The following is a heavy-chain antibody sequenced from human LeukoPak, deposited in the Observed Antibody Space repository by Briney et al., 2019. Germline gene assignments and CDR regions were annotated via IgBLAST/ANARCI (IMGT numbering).Heavy chain of an antibody. CDR1: GGTFSSYA. CDR2: IIPIFGTA. J-gene: IGHJ6*04. CDR3: ARVSSAAGYSYYYGMDV. Sequence: VASVKVSCKASGGTFSSYAIGWVRQAPGQGLEWMGGIIPIFGTANYAQKFQGRVTITADESTSTAYMELSSLRSEDTAVYYCARVSSAAGYSYYYGMDVWGKGTTVTVSS. V-gene: IGHV1-69*13. D-gene: IGHD6-13*01.